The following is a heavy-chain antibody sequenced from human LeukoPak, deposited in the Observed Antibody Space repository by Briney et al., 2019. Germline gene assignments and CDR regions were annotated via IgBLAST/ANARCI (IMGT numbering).Heavy chain of an antibody. J-gene: IGHJ3*02. CDR1: GGSISSSSYY. CDR2: IYYSGST. CDR3: ARTVSGSYFDAFDI. V-gene: IGHV4-39*01. D-gene: IGHD1-26*01. Sequence: SETLSLTCTVSGGSISSSSYYWGWIRQPPGKGLEWIGSIYYSGSTYYNPSLKSRVTISVDTSKNQFSLKLSSVTAADTAVYYCARTVSGSYFDAFDIWGQVTMVTVSS.